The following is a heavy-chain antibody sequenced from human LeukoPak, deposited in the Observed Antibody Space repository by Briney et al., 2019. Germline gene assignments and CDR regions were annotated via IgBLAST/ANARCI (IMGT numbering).Heavy chain of an antibody. Sequence: GGSLRLSCAASGFTFSSYWMSWVRQAPGKGLEWVANIKQDGSEKYYVDSVKGRFTISRDNAKNSLYLQMNSLRAEDTAVYYCARGMIVVVAYYFDYWGQGTLVTVSS. CDR3: ARGMIVVVAYYFDY. D-gene: IGHD2-15*01. CDR1: GFTFSSYW. V-gene: IGHV3-7*01. J-gene: IGHJ4*02. CDR2: IKQDGSEK.